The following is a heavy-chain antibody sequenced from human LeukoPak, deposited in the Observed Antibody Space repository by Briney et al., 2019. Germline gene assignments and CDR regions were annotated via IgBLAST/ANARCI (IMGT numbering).Heavy chain of an antibody. Sequence: PGGSLRLSCAASGFTFSSYGTHWVRQAPGKGLEWVAVISYDGSNKYYADSVKGRFTISRDNSKNTLYLQMNSLRAEDTAVYYCASTLYGGNGSEMAYYYYYYMDVWGKGTTVTVSS. D-gene: IGHD4/OR15-4a*01. CDR2: ISYDGSNK. V-gene: IGHV3-30*03. CDR3: ASTLYGGNGSEMAYYYYYYMDV. CDR1: GFTFSSYG. J-gene: IGHJ6*03.